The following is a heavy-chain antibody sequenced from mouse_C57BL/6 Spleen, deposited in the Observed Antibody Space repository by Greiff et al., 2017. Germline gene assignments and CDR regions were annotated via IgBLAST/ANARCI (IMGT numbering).Heavy chain of an antibody. CDR1: GFTFSDYY. CDR3: ARDRTGTAFDD. CDR2: INSDGSST. V-gene: IGHV5-16*01. D-gene: IGHD4-1*01. Sequence: EVQLVESEGGLVQPGSSMKLSCTASGFTFSDYYMAWVRQVPEKGLEWVANINSDGSSTYYLDSLKSRFIISRDNAENILYLQMSSLKSEDTATYYCARDRTGTAFDDWGTGTTVTVSS. J-gene: IGHJ1*03.